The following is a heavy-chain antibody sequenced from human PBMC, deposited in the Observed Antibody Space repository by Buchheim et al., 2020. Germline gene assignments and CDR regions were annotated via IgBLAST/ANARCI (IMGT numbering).Heavy chain of an antibody. CDR3: ARVREALWFGQLSREKMSFDP. V-gene: IGHV4-39*07. D-gene: IGHD3-10*01. J-gene: IGHJ5*02. Sequence: QLQLQESGPGLVKPSQTLSLTCTVSGGSISTSNYYWGWTRQPPGKGLEWIGSIFYSGKTHYNPSLKSRVTISLDTSKNQFSLNLSSVTAADTAVYFCARVREALWFGQLSREKMSFDPWGQGTL. CDR1: GGSISTSNYY. CDR2: IFYSGKT.